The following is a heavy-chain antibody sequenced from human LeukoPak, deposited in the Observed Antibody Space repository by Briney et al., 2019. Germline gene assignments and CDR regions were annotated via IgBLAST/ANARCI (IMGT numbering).Heavy chain of an antibody. J-gene: IGHJ4*02. D-gene: IGHD5-18*01. CDR3: ARTGSTAIGPYY. Sequence: ASVKVSCKASGYTFTRYYLHWVRQAPGQGLEWMGWISAYNGNTNYAQKLQGRVTMTTDTSTSTAYMELRSLRSDDTAVYYCARTGSTAIGPYYWGQGTLVTVSS. CDR2: ISAYNGNT. V-gene: IGHV1-18*01. CDR1: GYTFTRYY.